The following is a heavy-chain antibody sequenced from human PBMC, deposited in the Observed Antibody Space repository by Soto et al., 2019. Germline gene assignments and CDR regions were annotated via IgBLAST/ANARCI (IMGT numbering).Heavy chain of an antibody. CDR1: GFTFSSYS. V-gene: IGHV3-48*01. CDR2: ISSSSSTI. CDR3: AREVVVAAPTAFDI. D-gene: IGHD2-15*01. J-gene: IGHJ3*02. Sequence: EVQLVESGGGLVQPGGSLRLSCAASGFTFSSYSMNWVRQAPGKGLEWVSYISSSSSTIYYADSVKGRFTISRDNAKNSLYLQMNSLRAEDTAVYYCAREVVVAAPTAFDIWGQGTMVTVSS.